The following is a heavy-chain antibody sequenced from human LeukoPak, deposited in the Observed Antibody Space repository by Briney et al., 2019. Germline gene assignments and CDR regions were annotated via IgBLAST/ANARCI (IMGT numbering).Heavy chain of an antibody. CDR1: GGTFSSYT. V-gene: IGHV1-69*04. D-gene: IGHD3-3*01. CDR3: ARELRFLEAYYYYYMDV. J-gene: IGHJ6*03. CDR2: IIPILGIA. Sequence: SVKVSCKASGGTFSSYTISWVRQAPGQGLEWMGRIIPILGIANYAQRFQGRVTITADKSTSTAYMELSSLRSEDTAVYYCARELRFLEAYYYYYMDVWGKGTTVTVSS.